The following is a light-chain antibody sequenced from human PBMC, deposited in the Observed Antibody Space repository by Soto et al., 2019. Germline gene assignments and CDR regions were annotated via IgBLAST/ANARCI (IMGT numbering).Light chain of an antibody. Sequence: EIVLTQSPGTLSLSPGERVTLSCRASQSVTRSFLAWYQQQPGQAPRLLINGASSRATGIPDRFSGSGSGTDFTLTISRLEPEDFAVYYCHQYGSSPQAFGPGTKVDIK. CDR3: HQYGSSPQA. J-gene: IGKJ3*01. CDR2: GAS. V-gene: IGKV3-20*01. CDR1: QSVTRSF.